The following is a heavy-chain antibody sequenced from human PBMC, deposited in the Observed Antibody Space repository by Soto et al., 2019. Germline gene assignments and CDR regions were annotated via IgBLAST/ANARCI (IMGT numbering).Heavy chain of an antibody. CDR1: GFTFSSYG. CDR3: ARYSTGVPAA. Sequence: QVQLVESGGGVVQPGRSLRLSCAASGFTFSSYGMHWVRQAPGKGLEWVAVIWYDGSNKYYADSVKGRFTISKDNSKNTLYLQMNSLRAEDTAVYYCARYSTGVPAAWGQGTLVTVSS. CDR2: IWYDGSNK. D-gene: IGHD2-2*01. V-gene: IGHV3-33*01. J-gene: IGHJ5*02.